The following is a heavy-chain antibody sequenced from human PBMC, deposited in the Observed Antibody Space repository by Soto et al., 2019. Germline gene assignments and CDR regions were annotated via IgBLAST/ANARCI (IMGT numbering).Heavy chain of an antibody. J-gene: IGHJ4*02. CDR3: AKPPDYNWNDY. CDR1: GFTFSDFY. D-gene: IGHD1-20*01. V-gene: IGHV3-11*03. Sequence: PGGSLRLSCAASGFTFSDFYMTWIRQAPGKGLEWVSHISSSSSHTNYADSVKGRFTISRDNSKDTLYLQMNNLRAEDTAVYYCAKPPDYNWNDYWGQGTLVTVSS. CDR2: ISSSSSHT.